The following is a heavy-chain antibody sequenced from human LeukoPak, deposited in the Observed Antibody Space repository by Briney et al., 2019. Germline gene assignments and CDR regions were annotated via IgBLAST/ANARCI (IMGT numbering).Heavy chain of an antibody. D-gene: IGHD5-18*01. CDR3: ATIKRGNIYGYFDF. CDR1: GGSMNSHY. V-gene: IGHV4-59*11. CDR2: MLDTVTT. J-gene: IGHJ4*02. Sequence: SETLSLTCTASGGSMNSHYWSWIRQPPGKGLERIGYMLDTVTTKDNPSLKSRFTLSADTSKNQFSLRLTSVTAADTAVYYCATIKRGNIYGYFDFWGQGILVTVSS.